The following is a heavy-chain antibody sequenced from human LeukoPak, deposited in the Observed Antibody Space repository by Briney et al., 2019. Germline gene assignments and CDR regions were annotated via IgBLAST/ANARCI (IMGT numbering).Heavy chain of an antibody. Sequence: GGSLRLSCAASGFTFSSYEMNWVRQAPGKGLEWVSYISSGGSTIYYADSVKGRFTISRDNSKNTLYLQMNSLRAEDTAVYYCARGDYYDSSGYSQYFQHWGQGTLVTVSS. J-gene: IGHJ1*01. CDR2: ISSGGSTI. CDR3: ARGDYYDSSGYSQYFQH. V-gene: IGHV3-48*03. D-gene: IGHD3-22*01. CDR1: GFTFSSYE.